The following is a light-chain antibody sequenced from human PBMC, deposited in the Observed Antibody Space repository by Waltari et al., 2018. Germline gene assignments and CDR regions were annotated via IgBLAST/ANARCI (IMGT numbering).Light chain of an antibody. CDR1: QSVSRA. Sequence: EIVLPQSPGTLSLSPGERATPSCRASQSVSRALAWYQQKPGQAPRLLIYDASRRATGIPDRFSGSVSGTDFSLTITGLEPEDYAVYYCQHYVRLPATFGQGTKVEIK. CDR2: DAS. V-gene: IGKV3-20*01. CDR3: QHYVRLPAT. J-gene: IGKJ1*01.